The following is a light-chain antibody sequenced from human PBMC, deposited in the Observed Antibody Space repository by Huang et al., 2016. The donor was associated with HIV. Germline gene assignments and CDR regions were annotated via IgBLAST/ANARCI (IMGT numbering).Light chain of an antibody. CDR2: AAS. CDR3: LQDFTYPRT. J-gene: IGKJ1*01. Sequence: AIQLTQSPSSLSASVGDRVTITCRASQDITNDLGWYHQKPGKAPQLLISAASTLRSGVPSRFSGSGSGTDFTLTISSLQPEDFATYFCLQDFTYPRTFGQGTRVEI. CDR1: QDITND. V-gene: IGKV1-6*02.